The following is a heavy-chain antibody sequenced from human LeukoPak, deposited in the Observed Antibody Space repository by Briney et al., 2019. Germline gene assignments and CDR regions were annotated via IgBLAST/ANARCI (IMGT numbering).Heavy chain of an antibody. CDR2: ISYDGRNM. CDR3: AKRRTSASGSYAYVMDV. CDR1: GFTFNNYG. D-gene: IGHD3-10*01. V-gene: IGHV3-30*18. Sequence: PGGSLRLSCAASGFTFNNYGMHWVRQAPGKGLEWVAVISYDGRNMHYPDSVKGRFTISRDISKNTLYLQMNSLRAEDTAVYYCAKRRTSASGSYAYVMDVWGQGTTVTVSS. J-gene: IGHJ6*02.